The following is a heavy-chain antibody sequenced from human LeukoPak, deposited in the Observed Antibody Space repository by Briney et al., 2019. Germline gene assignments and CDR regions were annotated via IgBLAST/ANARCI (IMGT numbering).Heavy chain of an antibody. D-gene: IGHD5-24*01. CDR2: ISGSGGRT. V-gene: IGHV3-23*01. Sequence: PGGSLRLSCAASGFTFRSYAMSWVRQAPGKGLEWVSAISGSGGRTYYAESVKGRFTISKDNTKNTLYLQMNSLRAEDTAVYYCAKSQLKTKAFDYWGQGTLVTVSS. CDR3: AKSQLKTKAFDY. CDR1: GFTFRSYA. J-gene: IGHJ4*02.